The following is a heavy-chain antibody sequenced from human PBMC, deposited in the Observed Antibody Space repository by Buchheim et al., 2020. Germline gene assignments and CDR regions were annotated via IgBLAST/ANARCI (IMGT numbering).Heavy chain of an antibody. CDR1: GFTFSSYG. J-gene: IGHJ6*02. CDR2: ISYDGSNK. D-gene: IGHD6-13*01. V-gene: IGHV3-30*18. Sequence: QVQLVESGGGVVQPGRSLRLSCAASGFTFSSYGMHWVRQAPGKGLEWVAVISYDGSNKYYADSVKGRFTISRDNSKKQLYLQMNSLRAEDTAVYYCAKDLIAAAGLYYYYYGMDVWGQGTT. CDR3: AKDLIAAAGLYYYYYGMDV.